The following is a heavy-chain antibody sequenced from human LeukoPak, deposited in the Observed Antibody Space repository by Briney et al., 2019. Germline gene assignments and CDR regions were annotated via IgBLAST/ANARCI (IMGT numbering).Heavy chain of an antibody. Sequence: QTGGSLRLSCAASGFIFSSYSMDWVRQAPGKGLEWVSYITSSSSTIYYADSAKGRFTISRDNAKNSLYLQMNSLRAEDTAVYYCARGPKKQWLVRSPFDYWGQGTLVTVSS. CDR1: GFIFSSYS. CDR3: ARGPKKQWLVRSPFDY. J-gene: IGHJ4*02. CDR2: ITSSSSTI. V-gene: IGHV3-48*01. D-gene: IGHD6-19*01.